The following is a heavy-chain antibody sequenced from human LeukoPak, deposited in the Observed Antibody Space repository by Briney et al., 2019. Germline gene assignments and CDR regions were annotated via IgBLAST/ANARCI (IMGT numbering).Heavy chain of an antibody. Sequence: ASVKVSCKASGYTFTSYGISWVRQAPGQGLEWMGIINPSGGSTSYAQNFQGRLTLTRDTSASTVSMELSSLRSEDTAVYYCARSGHIRLWDLPTPFDFWGQGTLVTVSS. V-gene: IGHV1-46*01. D-gene: IGHD1-26*01. J-gene: IGHJ4*02. CDR1: GYTFTSYG. CDR3: ARSGHIRLWDLPTPFDF. CDR2: INPSGGST.